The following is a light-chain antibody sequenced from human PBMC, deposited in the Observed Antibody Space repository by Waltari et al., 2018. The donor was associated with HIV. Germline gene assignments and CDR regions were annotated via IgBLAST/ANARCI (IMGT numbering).Light chain of an antibody. CDR1: SSNIGAGYD. J-gene: IGLJ2*01. CDR2: GDS. Sequence: QSVLTQPPSVSGAPGQRVTISCTGSSSNIGAGYDVHWYQQLPGTAPKLLIYGDSNRPSWVPDRFSVSKSGTSASLAITGLQAEDEADYYCQSYDISLSGVVFGGGTKLTVL. CDR3: QSYDISLSGVV. V-gene: IGLV1-40*01.